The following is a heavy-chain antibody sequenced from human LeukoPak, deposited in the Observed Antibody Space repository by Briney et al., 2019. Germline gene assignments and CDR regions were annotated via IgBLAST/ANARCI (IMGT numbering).Heavy chain of an antibody. CDR1: GFTFSDYY. J-gene: IGHJ4*02. CDR2: ISSSGSTI. D-gene: IGHD3-22*01. CDR3: ARDLRYYYDSIAKVSDY. V-gene: IGHV3-11*01. Sequence: GGSLRLSCAASGFTFSDYYMSWIRQAPGKGLEWVSYISSSGSTIYYADSVKGQFTISRDNAKNSLYLQMNSLRAEDTAVYYCARDLRYYYDSIAKVSDYWGQGTLVTVSS.